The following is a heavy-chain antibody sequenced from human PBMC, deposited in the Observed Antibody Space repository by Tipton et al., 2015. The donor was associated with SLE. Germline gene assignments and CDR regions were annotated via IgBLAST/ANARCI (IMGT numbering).Heavy chain of an antibody. CDR3: SSYSGYDSLFDY. D-gene: IGHD5-12*01. Sequence: LRLSCTVSGGSISSYYWSWIRQPAGKGLEWVGRIYTSGSTNYNPSLKSRVTMSVDTSKNQFSLKLSSVTAADTAVYYCSSYSGYDSLFDYWGQGTLVTVSS. J-gene: IGHJ4*02. V-gene: IGHV4-4*07. CDR1: GGSISSYY. CDR2: IYTSGST.